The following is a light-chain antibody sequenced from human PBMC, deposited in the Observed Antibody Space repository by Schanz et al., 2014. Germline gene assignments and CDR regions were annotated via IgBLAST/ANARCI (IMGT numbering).Light chain of an antibody. J-gene: IGLJ3*02. V-gene: IGLV2-14*03. CDR2: DVS. Sequence: QSALTQPASVSGSPGQSITISCTGTSSDVGGYNYVSWYQQHPGKAPKLMIYDVSNRPSGVSNRFSGSKSGNTASLTVSGXQAEDEATYYCSSFEGRHNWVFGGGTKLTVL. CDR3: SSFEGRHNWV. CDR1: SSDVGGYNY.